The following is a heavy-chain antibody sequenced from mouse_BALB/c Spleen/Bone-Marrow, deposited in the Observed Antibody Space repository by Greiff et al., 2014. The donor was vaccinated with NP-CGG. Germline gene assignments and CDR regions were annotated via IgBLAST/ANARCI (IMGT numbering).Heavy chain of an antibody. J-gene: IGHJ1*01. V-gene: IGHV7-3*02. CDR2: IRNKANGYTT. CDR1: GFTFTEYY. Sequence: VQLKESGGGLVQPGGSLRLSCATSGFTFTEYYMSWVRQPPGKALEWLGFIRNKANGYTTEYSASVKGRFTISRDNSQSILYLQMNTLRAEDSATYYCARDKNYGSYWYFDVWGAGTTVTVSS. CDR3: ARDKNYGSYWYFDV. D-gene: IGHD2-1*01.